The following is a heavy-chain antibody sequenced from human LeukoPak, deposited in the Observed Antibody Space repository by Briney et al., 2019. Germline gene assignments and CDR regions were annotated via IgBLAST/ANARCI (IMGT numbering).Heavy chain of an antibody. CDR1: GYTFTDYY. V-gene: IGHV1-2*02. CDR2: INPKSGGT. CDR3: ARGGYCSSTSCSTYYYYGMDV. D-gene: IGHD2-2*01. Sequence: ASVKVSCKASGYTFTDYYIHWVRQAPGQGLEWMGWINPKSGGTNHAQKFQGRVTVTRDTSISTAYMELTRLRSEDTAVYYCARGGYCSSTSCSTYYYYGMDVWGQGTTVTVSS. J-gene: IGHJ6*02.